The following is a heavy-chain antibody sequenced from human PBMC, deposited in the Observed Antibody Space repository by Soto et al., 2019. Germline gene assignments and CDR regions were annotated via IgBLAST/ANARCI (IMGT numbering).Heavy chain of an antibody. CDR1: GFTFSSYA. D-gene: IGHD6-19*01. V-gene: IGHV3-30-3*01. Sequence: GGSLRLSCAASGFTFSSYAMHWVRQAPGKGLEWVAVISYDGSNKYYADSVKGRFTISRDNSKNTLYLQMNSLRAEDTAVYYCARAAPFSSGWSYFDYWGQGTLVTVSS. CDR2: ISYDGSNK. J-gene: IGHJ4*02. CDR3: ARAAPFSSGWSYFDY.